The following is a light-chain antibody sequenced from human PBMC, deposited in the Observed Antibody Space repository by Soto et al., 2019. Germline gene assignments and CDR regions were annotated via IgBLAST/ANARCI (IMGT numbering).Light chain of an antibody. CDR3: QQYDNLPLT. CDR1: QDISNY. J-gene: IGKJ4*01. V-gene: IGKV1-33*01. CDR2: DAS. Sequence: DIQITQPQSSLPCSVGDRATTTSQASQDISNYLNWYQQKPGKAPKLLIYDASNLETGVPSRFSGSGSGTDFTFTISSLQPEDIATYYCQQYDNLPLTFGGGTRVDIK.